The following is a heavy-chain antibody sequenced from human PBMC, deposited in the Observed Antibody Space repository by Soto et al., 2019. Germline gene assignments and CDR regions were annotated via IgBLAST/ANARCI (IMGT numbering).Heavy chain of an antibody. CDR1: GFTLSDNY. J-gene: IGHJ3*02. V-gene: IGHV3-53*01. CDR3: ARGENDALDI. CDR2: IYAGGSI. Sequence: GGSLRLSCGASGFTLSDNYMSWVRQAPGKGLEWVSVIYAGGSIYYADSVRGRFTISRDKSRNTLYLQMNSLRAEDTALYYCARGENDALDIWGQGTMVTVSS.